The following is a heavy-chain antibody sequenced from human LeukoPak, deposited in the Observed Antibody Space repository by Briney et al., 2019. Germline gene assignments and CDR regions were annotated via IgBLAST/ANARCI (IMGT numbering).Heavy chain of an antibody. V-gene: IGHV1-69*04. CDR3: ARDTDDFWSGGMDV. CDR2: IIPILGIA. J-gene: IGHJ6*02. D-gene: IGHD3-3*01. CDR1: GGTFSSYA. Sequence: SVKVSCKASGGTFSSYAISWVRQAPGQGLEWMGRIIPILGIANYAQKFQGRVTITADKSTSTAYMELSSLRSEDTAVYYCARDTDDFWSGGMDVWGQGTTVTVSS.